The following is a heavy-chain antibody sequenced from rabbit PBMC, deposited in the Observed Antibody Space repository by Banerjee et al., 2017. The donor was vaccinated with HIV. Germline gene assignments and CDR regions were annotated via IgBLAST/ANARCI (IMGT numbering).Heavy chain of an antibody. CDR2: IDAGSSGTT. CDR3: ARDVGSVYSEFNL. J-gene: IGHJ4*01. CDR1: GIDFSSYYY. D-gene: IGHD1-1*01. Sequence: QQQLEESGGGLVKPGGTLTLTCTASGIDFSSYYYMWWVRQAPGKGLEWIACIDAGSSGTTYYASWAKGRFTISKTSSTTVTLQMTSLTAADTATYFCARDVGSVYSEFNLWGQGTLVTVS. V-gene: IGHV1S45*01.